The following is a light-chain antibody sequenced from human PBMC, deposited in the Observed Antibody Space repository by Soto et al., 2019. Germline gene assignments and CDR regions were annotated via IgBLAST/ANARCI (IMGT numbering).Light chain of an antibody. V-gene: IGLV1-47*01. CDR2: RSD. J-gene: IGLJ2*01. CDR3: SAWDDSLRAVV. Sequence: QSVLTQPPSASGTPGQRVTISCSGSSSNIGTNYVYWYQQVPGTAPKLLIYRSDQRPSGVPDRFAGSKSGTSASLAISGLRSEDEADSYCSAWDDSLRAVVFGGGTKLTVL. CDR1: SSNIGTNY.